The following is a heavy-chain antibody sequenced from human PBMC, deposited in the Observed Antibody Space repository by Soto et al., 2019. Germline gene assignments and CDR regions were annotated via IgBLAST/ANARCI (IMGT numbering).Heavy chain of an antibody. CDR1: GYTFTSYG. CDR3: ARAPPITHPGMGYYYGMDV. D-gene: IGHD3-10*01. Sequence: QVQLVQSGAEVKKPGASVKVSCKASGYTFTSYGISWVRQAPGQGLEWMGWSSAYNGNTNYAQKLQGRVTMTTDTSTSTAYMELRSLRSDDTAVYYCARAPPITHPGMGYYYGMDVWGQGTTVTVSS. CDR2: SSAYNGNT. J-gene: IGHJ6*02. V-gene: IGHV1-18*04.